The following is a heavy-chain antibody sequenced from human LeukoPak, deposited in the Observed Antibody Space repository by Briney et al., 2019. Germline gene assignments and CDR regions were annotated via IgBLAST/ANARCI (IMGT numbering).Heavy chain of an antibody. J-gene: IGHJ3*02. CDR2: LSSSESNL. D-gene: IGHD7-27*01. CDR1: GFTLSSYE. V-gene: IGHV3-48*03. Sequence: PGGTLRLSCAAYGFTLSSYELNRERPGTGKGLEWVLYLSSSESNLYYADYVKGRFTISRDNAKNSLYLQMNSLRAEDTAVYYCARETGENAFDIWGQGTMVTVSS. CDR3: ARETGENAFDI.